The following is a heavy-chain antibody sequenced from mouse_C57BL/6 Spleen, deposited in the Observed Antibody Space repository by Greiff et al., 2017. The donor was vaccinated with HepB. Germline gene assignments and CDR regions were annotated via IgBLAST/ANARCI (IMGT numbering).Heavy chain of an antibody. D-gene: IGHD1-1*02. V-gene: IGHV1-80*01. J-gene: IGHJ2*01. CDR1: GYAFSSYW. CDR2: IYPGDGDT. CDR3: ARKGVVYAFDY. Sequence: QVQLQQSGAELVKPGASVKISCKASGYAFSSYWMNWVKQRPGKGLEWIGQIYPGDGDTNYNGKFKGKATLTADKSSSTAYMQLSSLTSEDSAVYFCARKGVVYAFDYWGQGTTLTVSS.